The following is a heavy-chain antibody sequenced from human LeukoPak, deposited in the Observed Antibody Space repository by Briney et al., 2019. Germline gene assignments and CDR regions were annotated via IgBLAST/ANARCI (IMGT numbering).Heavy chain of an antibody. CDR2: INPSGGST. D-gene: IGHD2-2*02. CDR1: GYTFTSYH. J-gene: IGHJ6*02. Sequence: ASVKVSCKASGYTFTSYHMHWVRQAPGQGLEWMGIINPSGGSTSYAQKFQGRVTMTRDTSTSTVYMELSSLRSEDTAVYYCARENRFGYTPGQPMGMDVWGQGTTVTVSS. V-gene: IGHV1-46*01. CDR3: ARENRFGYTPGQPMGMDV.